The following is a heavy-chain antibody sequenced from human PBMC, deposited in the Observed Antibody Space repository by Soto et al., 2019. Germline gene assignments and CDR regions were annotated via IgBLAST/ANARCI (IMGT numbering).Heavy chain of an antibody. Sequence: SLRLSCAASGFTFSSYGMHWVRQAPGKGLEWVAVIWYDGSNKYYADSVKGRFTISRDNSKNTLYLQMNSLRAEDTAVYYCAREEGLNYYYYGMDVWGKGTTATVSP. J-gene: IGHJ6*04. V-gene: IGHV3-33*01. CDR3: AREEGLNYYYYGMDV. CDR1: GFTFSSYG. CDR2: IWYDGSNK. D-gene: IGHD3-16*01.